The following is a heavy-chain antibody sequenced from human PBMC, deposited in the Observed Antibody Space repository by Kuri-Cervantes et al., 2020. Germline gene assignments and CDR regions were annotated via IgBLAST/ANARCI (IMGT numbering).Heavy chain of an antibody. D-gene: IGHD4-17*01. V-gene: IGHV3-11*04. J-gene: IGHJ4*02. CDR2: ISSSGSTI. CDR3: AKDPRTTVTGLFHY. CDR1: GFTFSDYY. Sequence: LSLTCAASGFTFSDYYMSWIRQAPGKGLEWVSYISSSGSTIYYADSVKGRFTISRDNSKNTLYLQMNSLRAEDTAVYYCAKDPRTTVTGLFHYWGQGTLVTVSS.